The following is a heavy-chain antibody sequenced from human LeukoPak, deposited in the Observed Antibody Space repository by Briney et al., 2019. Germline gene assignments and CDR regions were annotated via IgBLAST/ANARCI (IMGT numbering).Heavy chain of an antibody. Sequence: PSETLSLTCGVYGGSFSGSYSSWIRQPPGKGLEWIGEINHSGGTNYNPPLKSRVTISVDTSKNQCSLKLSSVTAADTAVYYCAREDSSSWNLGWFDPWGLGTLVTVSS. CDR2: INHSGGT. J-gene: IGHJ5*02. V-gene: IGHV4-34*01. CDR3: AREDSSSWNLGWFDP. CDR1: GGSFSGSY. D-gene: IGHD6-13*01.